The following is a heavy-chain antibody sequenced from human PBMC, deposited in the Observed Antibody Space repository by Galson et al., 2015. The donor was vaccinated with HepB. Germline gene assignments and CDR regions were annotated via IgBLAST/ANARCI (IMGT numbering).Heavy chain of an antibody. CDR1: GFTFGDYA. Sequence: SLRLSCAASGFTFGDYAMSWFRQAPGKGLEWAGFIRSKAYGGTTEYAASVKGRFTISRDDSKSIAYLQMNSLKTEDTAVYYCTPYSSSWGDNWFDPWGQGTLVTVSS. CDR3: TPYSSSWGDNWFDP. J-gene: IGHJ5*02. V-gene: IGHV3-49*03. D-gene: IGHD6-13*01. CDR2: IRSKAYGGTT.